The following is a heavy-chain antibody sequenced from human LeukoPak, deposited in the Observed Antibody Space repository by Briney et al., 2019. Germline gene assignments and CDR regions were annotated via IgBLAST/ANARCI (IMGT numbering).Heavy chain of an antibody. Sequence: GGSLRLSCAASGFTFSSYGMHWVRQAPGKGLEWVAVISYDGSNKYYADSVKGRFTISRDNSKNTLYLQMNSLRAEDTAVYYCAKDYYGSGNYYYGMDVWGQGTTVTASS. V-gene: IGHV3-30*18. CDR2: ISYDGSNK. J-gene: IGHJ6*02. CDR1: GFTFSSYG. CDR3: AKDYYGSGNYYYGMDV. D-gene: IGHD3-10*01.